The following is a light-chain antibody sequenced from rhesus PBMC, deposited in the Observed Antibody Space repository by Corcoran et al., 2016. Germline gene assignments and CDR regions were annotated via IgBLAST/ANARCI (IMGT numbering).Light chain of an antibody. CDR1: QSLVDRDGKTY. J-gene: IGKJ4*01. V-gene: IGKV2-82*02. CDR3: MQALRSPLT. CDR2: LVS. Sequence: DIVMTQTPLSLPVTLGEPASISCRSSQSLVDRDGKTYLYWYLQQAGQSPQLLSDLVSNRASGVPDKCSGSGSGTYFTLKISRVEAEDVGVYSCMQALRSPLTFGGGAKVEIK.